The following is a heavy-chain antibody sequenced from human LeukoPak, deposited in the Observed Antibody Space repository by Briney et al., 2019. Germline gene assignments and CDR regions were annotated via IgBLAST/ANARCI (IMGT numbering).Heavy chain of an antibody. CDR2: IYHSGST. Sequence: SETLSLTCTVSGYSISSGYYWGRIRQPPGKGLEWIGSIYHSGSTYYNPSLKSRVTISVDTSKNQFSLKLSSVTAADTAVYYCARGIGSSWYNWFDPWGQGTLVTVSS. V-gene: IGHV4-38-2*02. CDR3: ARGIGSSWYNWFDP. CDR1: GYSISSGYY. D-gene: IGHD6-13*01. J-gene: IGHJ5*02.